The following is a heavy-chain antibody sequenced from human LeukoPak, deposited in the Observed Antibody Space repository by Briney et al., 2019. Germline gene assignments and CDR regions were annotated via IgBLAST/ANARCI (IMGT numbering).Heavy chain of an antibody. Sequence: GGSLRLSCAASGFTVSNNYMSWVRQAPGKGLEWVSVIYSGGNTYYADSVKGRFTISRDNSKNTLYLQMNSLRAEDTAVYYCARDPRGYSGYDYYWGQGTLVTVSS. D-gene: IGHD5-12*01. CDR3: ARDPRGYSGYDYY. CDR2: IYSGGNT. J-gene: IGHJ4*02. CDR1: GFTVSNNY. V-gene: IGHV3-53*01.